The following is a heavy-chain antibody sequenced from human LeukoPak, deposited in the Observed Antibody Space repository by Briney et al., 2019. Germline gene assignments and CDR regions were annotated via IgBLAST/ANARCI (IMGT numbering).Heavy chain of an antibody. D-gene: IGHD3-10*01. J-gene: IGHJ4*02. Sequence: GGSLGLSCVASGFTFSRYDMHWVRQTPGKALEWLAFIRFDGRETFYADSVKGRFTISRDNSQNTLFLQMNSLRAEDTAVYYCASWPGAWYGEDYWGQGTRVTVSS. CDR3: ASWPGAWYGEDY. V-gene: IGHV3-30*02. CDR1: GFTFSRYD. CDR2: IRFDGRET.